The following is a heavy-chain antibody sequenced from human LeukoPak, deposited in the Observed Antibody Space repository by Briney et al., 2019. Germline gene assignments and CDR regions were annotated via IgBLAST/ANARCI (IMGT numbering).Heavy chain of an antibody. CDR2: ISAYNGNT. CDR1: GYTFGTYG. D-gene: IGHD5-12*01. V-gene: IGHV1-18*01. J-gene: IGHJ4*02. Sequence: ASVKVSCKASGYTFGTYGISWVRQAPGQGLEWMGWISAYNGNTNYAQNLQGRVTMTTDTSTSTAYMELRSLRSDDTAVYYCARDFGVRGDSGYDADYWGQGTLVTVSS. CDR3: ARDFGVRGDSGYDADY.